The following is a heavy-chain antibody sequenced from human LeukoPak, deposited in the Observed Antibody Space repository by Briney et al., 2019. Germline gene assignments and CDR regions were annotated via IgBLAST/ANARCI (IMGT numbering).Heavy chain of an antibody. CDR2: INPNSGGT. CDR1: GYTFTGYY. Sequence: GASVKVSCKASGYTFTGYYMHWVRQAPGQGLEWMGWINPNSGGTNYAQKFQGRVTMTRDTSISTAYMELSRLRSDDTAVYYCARGSPYYDFWSGYPRRGAFDIWGQGTMVTVSS. J-gene: IGHJ3*02. V-gene: IGHV1-2*02. CDR3: ARGSPYYDFWSGYPRRGAFDI. D-gene: IGHD3-3*01.